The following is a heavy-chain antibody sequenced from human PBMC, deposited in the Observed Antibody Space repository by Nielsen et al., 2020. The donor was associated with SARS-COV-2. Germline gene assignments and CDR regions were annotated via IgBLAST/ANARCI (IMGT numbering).Heavy chain of an antibody. Sequence: GGSLRLSCAASGFTFSSYAMSWVRQAPGKGLEWVSAISGSGGSTYYADSVKGRFTISRDNSKNTLYLQMNSLRAEDTAVYYCARESCSSTSCYEGWFDPWGQGTLVTVSS. V-gene: IGHV3-23*01. J-gene: IGHJ5*02. CDR2: ISGSGGST. D-gene: IGHD2-2*01. CDR3: ARESCSSTSCYEGWFDP. CDR1: GFTFSSYA.